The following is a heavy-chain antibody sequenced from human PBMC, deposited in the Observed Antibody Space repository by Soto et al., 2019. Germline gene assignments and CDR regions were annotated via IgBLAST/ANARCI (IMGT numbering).Heavy chain of an antibody. CDR2: INPNSGGT. D-gene: IGHD1-26*01. Sequence: GASVKVSCKASGYTFTGYYMHWVRQAPGQGLEWMGWINPNSGGTNYAQKFQGWVTMTRDTSISTAYMELSRLRSDDTAVYYCARDVVIVGARTYCYYYGMDVWGQGTTVTVSS. V-gene: IGHV1-2*04. CDR1: GYTFTGYY. J-gene: IGHJ6*02. CDR3: ARDVVIVGARTYCYYYGMDV.